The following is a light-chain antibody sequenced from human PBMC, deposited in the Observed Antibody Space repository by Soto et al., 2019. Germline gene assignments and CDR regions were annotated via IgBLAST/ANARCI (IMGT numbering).Light chain of an antibody. CDR2: RVS. J-gene: IGKJ1*01. V-gene: IGKV2-30*01. CDR1: KSLVYSDGNTH. CDR3: TQGTHWPRT. Sequence: DVVLTQSPLSLPVNFGRPASISCRSSKSLVYSDGNTHLSWFHQRPGQSPRRLIYRVSSRDSGVPDRFSGSGSGTDFTLEISRVEAEDVGIYFCTQGTHWPRTFGQGTKVEVK.